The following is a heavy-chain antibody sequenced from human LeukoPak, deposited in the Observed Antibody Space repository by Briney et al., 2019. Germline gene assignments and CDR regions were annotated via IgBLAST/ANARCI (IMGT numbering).Heavy chain of an antibody. V-gene: IGHV3-9*01. J-gene: IGHJ4*02. D-gene: IGHD3-3*01. CDR1: GFSFGDYA. CDR3: VRDVLPVSRSGFDQ. Sequence: GRSLRLSCEASGFSFGDYAMHWVRLAPGKGLEWVSTINWNSGGIGYADSVKGRFTISRDNAKNSLYLHLNSLRPEDTAVYYCVRDVLPVSRSGFDQWGQGTLVTVSS. CDR2: INWNSGGI.